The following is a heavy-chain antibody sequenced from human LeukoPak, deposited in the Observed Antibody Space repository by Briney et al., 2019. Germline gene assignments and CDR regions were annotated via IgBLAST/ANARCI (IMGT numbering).Heavy chain of an antibody. D-gene: IGHD5-24*01. CDR2: IYYSGST. Sequence: PSETLSLTCTVSGGSISSSSYYWSWIRQPPGKGLEWIGYIYYSGSTNYNPSLKSRVTISVDTSKNQFSLKLSSVTAADTAVYYCARLMATPQGRAFDIWGQGTMVTVSS. J-gene: IGHJ3*02. CDR1: GGSISSSSYY. V-gene: IGHV4-61*05. CDR3: ARLMATPQGRAFDI.